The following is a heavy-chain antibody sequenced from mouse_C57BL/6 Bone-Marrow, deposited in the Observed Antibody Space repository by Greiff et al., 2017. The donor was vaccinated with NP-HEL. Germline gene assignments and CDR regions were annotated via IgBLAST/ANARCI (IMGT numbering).Heavy chain of an antibody. CDR3: SREDLSTWFAY. J-gene: IGHJ3*01. V-gene: IGHV1-59*01. CDR1: GYTFTSYW. Sequence: VQLQQPGAELVRPGTSVKLSCKASGYTFTSYWMHWVKQRPGQGLEWIGVIDPSDSYTNYNQKFKGKATLTVDTSSSTTYMQLSILTSEYAGVYDCSREDLSTWFAYWGQGTLVTVSA. CDR2: IDPSDSYT. D-gene: IGHD1-1*01.